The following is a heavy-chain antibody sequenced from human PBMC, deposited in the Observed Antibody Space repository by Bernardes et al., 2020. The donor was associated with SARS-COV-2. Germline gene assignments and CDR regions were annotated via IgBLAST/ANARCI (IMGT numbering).Heavy chain of an antibody. D-gene: IGHD5-12*01. Sequence: GGSLRLSCAASGFTFSNFGMHWVRQAPGKGLVWVSRINGDGSNTNYADSVKGRFTISRDNAKTTVFLHMNSLRVEDTAVYYCARDASTPWNKYIDDYWGQGTLVTVSS. V-gene: IGHV3-74*01. CDR2: INGDGSNT. CDR1: GFTFSNFG. J-gene: IGHJ4*02. CDR3: ARDASTPWNKYIDDY.